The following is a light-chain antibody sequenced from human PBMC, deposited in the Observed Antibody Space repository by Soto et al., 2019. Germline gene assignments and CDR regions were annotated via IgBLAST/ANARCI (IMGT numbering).Light chain of an antibody. J-gene: IGKJ5*01. Sequence: KPSPGPVSLSQGGVAILSSRASHIINNNYLAWYQQKPGQAPRLLTYGASSRATGIPDRFSGGGSGSDFSLSVTRLEPEVFAVYYGQQYGSSITFGQGTRL. V-gene: IGKV3-20*01. CDR1: HIINNNY. CDR2: GAS. CDR3: QQYGSSIT.